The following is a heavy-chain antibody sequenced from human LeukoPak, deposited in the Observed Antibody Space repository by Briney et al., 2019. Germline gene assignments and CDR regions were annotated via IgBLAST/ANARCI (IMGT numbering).Heavy chain of an antibody. CDR3: ARAYYDILTGDYEGGSYNYHYMDV. D-gene: IGHD3-9*01. V-gene: IGHV1-2*02. CDR2: IKPDSGAA. J-gene: IGHJ6*03. Sequence: ASMKVSCKASGYTFTGYDMNWVRQAPGQGLEWMGWIKPDSGAAEYAQKFQGRVTMTRDTSISTAYMELRRLRFDDTAVYYCARAYYDILTGDYEGGSYNYHYMDVWGKGTTVTVSS. CDR1: GYTFTGYD.